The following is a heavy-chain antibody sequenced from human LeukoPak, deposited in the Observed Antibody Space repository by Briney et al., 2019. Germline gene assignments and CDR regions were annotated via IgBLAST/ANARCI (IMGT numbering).Heavy chain of an antibody. CDR2: ISYDGSNK. CDR3: ARETLSYYYDSSGYSQYYYYGMDV. CDR1: GFTFSSYA. J-gene: IGHJ6*02. V-gene: IGHV3-30-3*01. Sequence: GGSLRLSCAASGFTFSSYAMHWVRQAPGKGLEWVAVISYDGSNKYYADSVKGRFTISRDNSKNTLYLQMNSLRAEDTAVYYCARETLSYYYDSSGYSQYYYYGMDVWGQGTTVTVSS. D-gene: IGHD3-22*01.